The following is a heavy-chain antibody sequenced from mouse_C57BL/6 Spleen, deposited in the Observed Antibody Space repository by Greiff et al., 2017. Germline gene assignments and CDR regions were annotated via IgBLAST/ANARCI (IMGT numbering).Heavy chain of an antibody. Sequence: VKVVESGPGLVAPSQSLSITCTVSGFSLTSYAISWVRQPPGKGLEWLGVIWTGGGTNYNSALKSRLSISKDNSKSQVFLKMNSLQTDDTARYYCARSHDGYYYYYAMDYWGQGTSVTVSS. CDR3: ARSHDGYYYYYAMDY. V-gene: IGHV2-9-1*01. D-gene: IGHD2-3*01. CDR1: GFSLTSYA. CDR2: IWTGGGT. J-gene: IGHJ4*01.